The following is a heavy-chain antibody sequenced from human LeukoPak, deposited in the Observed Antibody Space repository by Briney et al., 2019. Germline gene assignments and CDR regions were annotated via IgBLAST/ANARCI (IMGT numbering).Heavy chain of an antibody. J-gene: IGHJ4*02. Sequence: PGGSLSVSCAASGFTFSNYCMHWVRQIPGKGLVWVSRICPDGTVTNYADSVKGRFTISRDNAKNMVFLQMNSLRADDTAVYYCVRDFRSADYWGQGILVTVSS. CDR3: VRDFRSADY. CDR2: ICPDGTVT. V-gene: IGHV3-74*01. CDR1: GFTFSNYC.